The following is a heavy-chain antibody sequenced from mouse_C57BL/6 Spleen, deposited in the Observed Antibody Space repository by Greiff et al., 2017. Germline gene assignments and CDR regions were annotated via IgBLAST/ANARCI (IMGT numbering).Heavy chain of an antibody. D-gene: IGHD2-5*01. J-gene: IGHJ4*01. CDR2: IDPSDSYT. Sequence: QVQLQQPGAELVMPGASVKLSCKASGYTFTSYWMHWVKQRTGQGLEWIGEIDPSDSYTNYNQKFKGKSTLTVDKSSSTAYMQRSSLTSEDSAVYYCARRYSNYGSYAMDYWGQGTSVTVSS. CDR1: GYTFTSYW. V-gene: IGHV1-69*01. CDR3: ARRYSNYGSYAMDY.